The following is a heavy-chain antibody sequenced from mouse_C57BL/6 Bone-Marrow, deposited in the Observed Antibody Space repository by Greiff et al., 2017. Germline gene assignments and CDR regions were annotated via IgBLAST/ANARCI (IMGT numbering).Heavy chain of an antibody. CDR3: ARGSVYGISLNAMDY. Sequence: VQLQQSGAELVKPGASVKLSCTASGFNIKDYYMHWVKQRTEQGLEWIGRIDPEDGETKYAPKFQGKATITADTSSNTAYLKLSSLTSKATAVYYCARGSVYGISLNAMDYWGKGTSVTVSS. V-gene: IGHV14-2*01. D-gene: IGHD1-1*01. CDR2: IDPEDGET. CDR1: GFNIKDYY. J-gene: IGHJ4*01.